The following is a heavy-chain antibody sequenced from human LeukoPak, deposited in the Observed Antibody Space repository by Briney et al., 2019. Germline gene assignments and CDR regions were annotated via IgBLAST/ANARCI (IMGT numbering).Heavy chain of an antibody. J-gene: IGHJ5*02. Sequence: ASVTVSCKASGYTFTGYYMHWVRQAPGQGLEWMGWINPNSGGTNYAQKFQGRVTMTRDTSISTAYMELSRLRSDDTAVYYCARDGYNWNENWFDPWGQGTLVTVSS. D-gene: IGHD1-20*01. V-gene: IGHV1-2*02. CDR2: INPNSGGT. CDR3: ARDGYNWNENWFDP. CDR1: GYTFTGYY.